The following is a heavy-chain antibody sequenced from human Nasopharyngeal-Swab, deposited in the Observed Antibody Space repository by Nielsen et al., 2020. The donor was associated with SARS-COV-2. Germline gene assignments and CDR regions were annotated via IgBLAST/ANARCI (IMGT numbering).Heavy chain of an antibody. CDR3: ASQGSGSYYLPYYYYGMDV. Sequence: GHALWGFGSIYYSGSTYYNPSLKSRVTISVDTSKNQFSLKLSSVTAADTAVYYCASQGSGSYYLPYYYYGMDVWGQGTTVTVSS. J-gene: IGHJ6*02. D-gene: IGHD1-26*01. V-gene: IGHV4-39*01. CDR2: IYYSGST.